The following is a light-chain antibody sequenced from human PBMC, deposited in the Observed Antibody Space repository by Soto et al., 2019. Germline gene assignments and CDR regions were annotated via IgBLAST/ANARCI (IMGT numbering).Light chain of an antibody. CDR2: DAS. J-gene: IGKJ1*01. CDR1: QSVSNRY. Sequence: EIVLTQSPGTLSLSPGERATLSCRASQSVSNRYLAWYQQKPGQAPRLLIYDASSRATGIPDRFSGSGSGTDFTLNISGLEPEDFAVYYCQQYSCSPRTFGQGTKVEIK. V-gene: IGKV3-20*01. CDR3: QQYSCSPRT.